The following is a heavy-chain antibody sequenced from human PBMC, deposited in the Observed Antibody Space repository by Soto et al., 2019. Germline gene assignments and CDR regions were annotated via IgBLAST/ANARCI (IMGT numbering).Heavy chain of an antibody. CDR2: ISGSGGST. Sequence: GGSLRLSCAASGFTFSSYAMSWVRQAPGKGLEWVSAISGSGGSTYYADSVKGRFTISRDNSKNTLYLQMNSLRAEDTAVYYCAKAGTDYYYGSGSYSYFDYWGQGTLVTVSS. V-gene: IGHV3-23*01. CDR1: GFTFSSYA. CDR3: AKAGTDYYYGSGSYSYFDY. D-gene: IGHD3-10*01. J-gene: IGHJ4*02.